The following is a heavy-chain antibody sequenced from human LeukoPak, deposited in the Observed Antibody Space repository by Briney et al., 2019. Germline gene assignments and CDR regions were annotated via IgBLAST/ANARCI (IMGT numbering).Heavy chain of an antibody. CDR1: GGSISSGGYY. Sequence: PSETLSLTCTVSGGSISSGGYYWSWIRQPPGKGLEWIGYIYHSGSTYYNPSLESRVTISVDRSKNQFSLKLSSVTAADTAVYYCARGGYDSSGYHYYYYMDVWGKGTTVTVSS. CDR3: ARGGYDSSGYHYYYYMDV. CDR2: IYHSGST. D-gene: IGHD3-22*01. J-gene: IGHJ6*03. V-gene: IGHV4-30-2*01.